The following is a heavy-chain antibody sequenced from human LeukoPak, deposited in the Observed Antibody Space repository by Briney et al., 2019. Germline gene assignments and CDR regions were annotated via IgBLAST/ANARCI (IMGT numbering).Heavy chain of an antibody. J-gene: IGHJ4*02. CDR2: IYYSGST. D-gene: IGHD2-15*01. V-gene: IGHV4-59*01. Sequence: SETLSLTCTVSGGSISSYYWSWIRQPPGKGLEWIGYIYYSGSTNYNPSLKSRVTISVDTSKNQFSLKLSSVTAADMAVYYCARVYCSGGSCYFDYWGQGTLVTVSS. CDR1: GGSISSYY. CDR3: ARVYCSGGSCYFDY.